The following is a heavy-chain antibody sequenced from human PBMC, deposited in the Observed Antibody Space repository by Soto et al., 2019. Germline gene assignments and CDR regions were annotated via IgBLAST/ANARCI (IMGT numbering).Heavy chain of an antibody. CDR1: RFIVISYA. J-gene: IGHJ4*02. CDR2: ISGSGGST. D-gene: IGHD6-13*01. Sequence: LRICCASCRFIVISYALSWVRKDPGKGLEWVSAISGSGGSTYYADSVKGRFTISRDNSKNTLYLQMNSLRAEDTAVYYCAKAPSSSWYGLVDYSGQGTLVTVSS. CDR3: AKAPSSSWYGLVDY. V-gene: IGHV3-23*01.